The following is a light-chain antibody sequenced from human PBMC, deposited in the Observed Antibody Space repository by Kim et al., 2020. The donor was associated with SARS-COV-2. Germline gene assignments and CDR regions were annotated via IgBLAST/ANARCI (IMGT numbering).Light chain of an antibody. CDR1: QSVSGN. CDR3: QQYNNWPPIT. CDR2: GAS. V-gene: IGKV3-15*01. Sequence: SPGKNATPSCRASQSVSGNLAWYQQKPGQAPRLLIYGASTRATGIPARFSGSGSGTEFTLTISSLQSEDFAVYYCQQYNNWPPITFGQGTRLEIK. J-gene: IGKJ5*01.